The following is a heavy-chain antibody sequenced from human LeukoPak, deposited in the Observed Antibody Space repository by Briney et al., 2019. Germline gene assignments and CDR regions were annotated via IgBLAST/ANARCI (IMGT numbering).Heavy chain of an antibody. CDR2: IYYSGST. V-gene: IGHV4-39*02. J-gene: IGHJ4*02. CDR3: AKRDDSGGNLVDL. CDR1: GGSIRSGSHY. D-gene: IGHD3-22*01. Sequence: SETLSLTCTVSGGSIRSGSHYWAWIRQPPGKGLEWIGSIYYSGSTYYNPSLENRVTISIDTSKNHFSLKLSSLRAADMSVYYCAKRDDSGGNLVDLWGQGTLVTVS.